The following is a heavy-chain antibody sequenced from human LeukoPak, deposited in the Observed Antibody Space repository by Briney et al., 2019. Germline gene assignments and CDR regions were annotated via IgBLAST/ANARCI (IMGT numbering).Heavy chain of an antibody. V-gene: IGHV3-7*01. J-gene: IGHJ4*02. D-gene: IGHD6-19*01. CDR1: GFTFRNYW. CDR2: IGQDGSEN. CDR3: ATGGGWYFDY. Sequence: GGSLRLSXAASGFTFRNYWMNWVRQAPGKGLEWVASIGQDGSENYYVDSVKGRFTISRDNAKNSLYPQMNSLRVEDTAVYYCATGGGWYFDYWGQGALITASS.